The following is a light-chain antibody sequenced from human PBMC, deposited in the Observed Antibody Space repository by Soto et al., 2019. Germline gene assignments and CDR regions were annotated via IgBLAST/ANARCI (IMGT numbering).Light chain of an antibody. CDR1: QSISHY. Sequence: EIVLTQSPGTLSLSPGERATLSCRANQSISHYLAWYQQKPGQSPRLLIYGAASRGIGIPDRFNGTGSETTFTLTISRLQPEDFALYFCQQYDASPFTFGPGTKVDI. CDR2: GAA. J-gene: IGKJ3*01. V-gene: IGKV3-20*01. CDR3: QQYDASPFT.